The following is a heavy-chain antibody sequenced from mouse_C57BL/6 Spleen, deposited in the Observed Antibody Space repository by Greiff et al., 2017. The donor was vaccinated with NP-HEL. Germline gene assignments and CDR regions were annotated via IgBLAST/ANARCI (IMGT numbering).Heavy chain of an antibody. J-gene: IGHJ1*03. D-gene: IGHD1-1*01. Sequence: EVQLQESGGGLVQPKGSLKLSCAASGFSFNTYAMNWVRQAPGKGLEWVARIRSKSNNYATYYADSVKDRFTISRDDSESMLYLQMNNLKTEDTAMYYCVRNYGSSLSYWYFDVWGTGTTVTVSS. CDR3: VRNYGSSLSYWYFDV. V-gene: IGHV10-1*01. CDR1: GFSFNTYA. CDR2: IRSKSNNYAT.